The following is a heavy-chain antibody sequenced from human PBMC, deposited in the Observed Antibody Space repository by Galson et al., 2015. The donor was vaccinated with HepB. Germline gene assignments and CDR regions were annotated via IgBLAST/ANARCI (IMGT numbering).Heavy chain of an antibody. Sequence: QSGAEVKKPGESLRISCEASGYKFSSYSITWVRQMPEKGLEWMGRIDPSNSYSNYSPSFQGHVTMSVEKSINTAYLQWSSLEASDTATYYCARQGSGWYSGGNWFDSWGQGTQVTVSS. J-gene: IGHJ5*01. CDR2: IDPSNSYS. V-gene: IGHV5-10-1*01. CDR1: GYKFSSYS. D-gene: IGHD6-19*01. CDR3: ARQGSGWYSGGNWFDS.